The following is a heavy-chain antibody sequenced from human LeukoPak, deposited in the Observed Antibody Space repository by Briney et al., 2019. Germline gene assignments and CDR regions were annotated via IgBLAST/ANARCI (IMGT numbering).Heavy chain of an antibody. J-gene: IGHJ4*02. CDR1: GGTFSSYA. D-gene: IGHD4-17*01. CDR2: IIPILGIA. V-gene: IGHV1-69*04. CDR3: ARDLDYGDSDFDY. Sequence: GASVKVSCKASGGTFSSYAISWVRQAPGQGLEWMGRIIPILGIANYAQKFQGRVTITADKSTSTAYMELSSLRSEDTAVYYCARDLDYGDSDFDYWGQGTLVTVSS.